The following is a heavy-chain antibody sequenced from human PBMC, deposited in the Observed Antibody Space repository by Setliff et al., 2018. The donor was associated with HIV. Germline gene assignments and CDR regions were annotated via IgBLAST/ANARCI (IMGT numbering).Heavy chain of an antibody. CDR3: AGQTVANTVLFDS. V-gene: IGHV4-59*04. Sequence: SETLSLTCTVSGGSISSHYWSWIRQPPGKGLEWIGYIYYSGTTYYNPSLKSRVIISVDTSKNQFFLKLTSVTAADTAVYYCAGQTVANTVLFDSWGQGKLVTVSS. CDR2: IYYSGTT. J-gene: IGHJ4*02. CDR1: GGSISSHY. D-gene: IGHD5-12*01.